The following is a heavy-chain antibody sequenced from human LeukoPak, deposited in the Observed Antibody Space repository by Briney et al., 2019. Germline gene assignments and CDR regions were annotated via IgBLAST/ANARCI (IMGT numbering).Heavy chain of an antibody. CDR3: ARGAGWYGS. Sequence: SETLSLTCTVSGASISPDYWSWLRQPPGKGLEWIGYVHHTGTTRYNPSLNSRVTISVDTSQNQFSLRLRSVTATGTAVYYCARGAGWYGSWGQGTLVAVSS. J-gene: IGHJ5*01. CDR2: VHHTGTT. CDR1: GASISPDY. V-gene: IGHV4-59*01.